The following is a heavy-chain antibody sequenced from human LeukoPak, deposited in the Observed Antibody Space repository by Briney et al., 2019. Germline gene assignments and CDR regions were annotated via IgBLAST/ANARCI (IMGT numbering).Heavy chain of an antibody. CDR2: IKEDGSEK. CDR1: GFTFTSYW. Sequence: GGSLRPSCAASGFTFTSYWMSWVRQAPGKGLEWVANIKEDGSEKYYVDSVKGRFTISRDNAKNSMYLQMNSLRAEDTAVYYCAREIGSAARGRWGQGTLVTVSS. D-gene: IGHD6-13*01. CDR3: AREIGSAARGR. J-gene: IGHJ4*02. V-gene: IGHV3-7*05.